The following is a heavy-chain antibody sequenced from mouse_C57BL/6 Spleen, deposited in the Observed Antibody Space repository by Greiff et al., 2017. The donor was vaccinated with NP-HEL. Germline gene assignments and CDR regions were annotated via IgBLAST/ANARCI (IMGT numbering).Heavy chain of an antibody. V-gene: IGHV2-9-1*01. CDR3: ARSSDLYDGYYFDY. J-gene: IGHJ2*01. Sequence: VQLKESGPGLVAPSQSLSITCTVSGFSLTSYAISWVRQPPGKGLEWLGVIWTGGGTNYNSALKSRLSISKDNSKSQVFLKMNSLQTDDTARYYCARSSDLYDGYYFDYWGQGTTLTVSS. CDR2: IWTGGGT. CDR1: GFSLTSYA. D-gene: IGHD2-3*01.